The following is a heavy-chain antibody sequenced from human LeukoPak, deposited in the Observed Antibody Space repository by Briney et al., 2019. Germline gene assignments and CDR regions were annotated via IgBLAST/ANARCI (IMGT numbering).Heavy chain of an antibody. CDR2: ISGSGGST. D-gene: IGHD3-22*01. J-gene: IGHJ6*02. CDR3: AKDPTYYYDSSGYYPYYYGMDV. Sequence: GGSLRLSCAASGFTFSSYAMSWVRQPPGKGLEWVSAISGSGGSTYYADSVKGRFTISRDNSKNTLYLQMNSLRAEDTAVYYCAKDPTYYYDSSGYYPYYYGMDVWGQGTTVTVSS. V-gene: IGHV3-23*01. CDR1: GFTFSSYA.